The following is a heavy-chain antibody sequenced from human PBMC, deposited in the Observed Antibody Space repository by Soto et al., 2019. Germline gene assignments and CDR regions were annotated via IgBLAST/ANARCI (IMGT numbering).Heavy chain of an antibody. Sequence: QVQLVQSGAEVKKPGSSVKVSWKASGGTFSSYTISWVRQAPGQGLEWMGWIIPILGIANYAQKFQRRVTITADKSARTACMELSILTSEDTAVYYCARGHMVRRVIPFDYWGQGTLVTVS. V-gene: IGHV1-69*02. CDR3: ARGHMVRRVIPFDY. CDR1: GGTFSSYT. CDR2: IIPILGIA. D-gene: IGHD3-10*01. J-gene: IGHJ4*02.